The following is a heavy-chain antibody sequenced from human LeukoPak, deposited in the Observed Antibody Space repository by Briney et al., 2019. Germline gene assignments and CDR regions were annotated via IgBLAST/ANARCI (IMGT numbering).Heavy chain of an antibody. J-gene: IGHJ5*02. D-gene: IGHD6-13*01. CDR2: IYYSGST. CDR3: ARAAAVAFDP. CDR1: GYSISSGYY. V-gene: IGHV4-38-2*02. Sequence: SETLSLTCTVSGYSISSGYYWGWIRQPPGKGLEWIGSIYYSGSTYYNPSLKSRVTISVDTSKNQFSLKLSSVTAADTAVYYCARAAAVAFDPWGQGTLVTVSS.